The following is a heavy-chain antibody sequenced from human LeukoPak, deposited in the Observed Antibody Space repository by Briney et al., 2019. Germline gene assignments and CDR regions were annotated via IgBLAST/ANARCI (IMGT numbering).Heavy chain of an antibody. J-gene: IGHJ6*02. CDR1: GVSISSYG. Sequence: LSLTCTVSGVSISSYGLHWIRQPPGKGLEWVGVISYAASYKYYADSVKGRFIISRDNSNNTLYLLMHSLRGDATAVYYCAKDLEGMRSYDNYCMDVGGQGTTVTVYS. CDR2: ISYAASYK. CDR3: AKDLEGMRSYDNYCMDV. D-gene: IGHD5-24*01. V-gene: IGHV3-30*18.